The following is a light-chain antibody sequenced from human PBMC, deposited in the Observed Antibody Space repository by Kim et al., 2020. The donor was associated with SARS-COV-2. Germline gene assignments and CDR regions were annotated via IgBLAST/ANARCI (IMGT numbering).Light chain of an antibody. J-gene: IGLJ3*02. CDR1: SANNGAGDD. Sequence: VTMTGSGSSANNGAGDDVLWYQQHPGTAAKLLVFGFNNRPSGVPDRFSGSKSGSSASLAITGSQEEEEADYYCQSYDSSMSGFWVFGGGTQLTVL. CDR3: QSYDSSMSGFWV. CDR2: GFN. V-gene: IGLV1-40*01.